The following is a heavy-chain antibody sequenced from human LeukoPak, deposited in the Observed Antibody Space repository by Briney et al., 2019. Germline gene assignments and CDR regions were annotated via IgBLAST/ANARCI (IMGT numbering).Heavy chain of an antibody. J-gene: IGHJ4*02. CDR3: ARDYSRNSFDY. CDR1: GFTFGNYD. D-gene: IGHD6-13*01. CDR2: IWYDGINN. Sequence: PGGSLRLSCAASGFTFGNYDMHWVRQAPGKGLEWVAVIWYDGINNYYADSVKGRFSISRDNSKNALYLQTNSLSAEDTAVYFCARDYSRNSFDYWGQGTLVTVSS. V-gene: IGHV3-33*01.